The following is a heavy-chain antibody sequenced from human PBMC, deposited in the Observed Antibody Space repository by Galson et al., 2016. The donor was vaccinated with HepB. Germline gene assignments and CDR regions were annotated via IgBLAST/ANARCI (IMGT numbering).Heavy chain of an antibody. CDR2: IKSKTDGGTT. CDR3: RYGMGV. J-gene: IGHJ6*02. V-gene: IGHV3-15*01. CDR1: GFTFSNAW. Sequence: SLRLSCAASGFTFSNAWMSWVRQAPGKGLEWVGRIKSKTDGGTTDYPAPGKGRFSLSRGDSKNTLYLQMNSLKTEDTAVYYCRYGMGVWGQGTTVTVSS.